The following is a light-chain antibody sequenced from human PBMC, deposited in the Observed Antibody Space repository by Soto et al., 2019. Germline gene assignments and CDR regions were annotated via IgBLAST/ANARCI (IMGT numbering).Light chain of an antibody. V-gene: IGKV1-5*01. Sequence: DIQMTQSPSTLSASVGARVPITCRASQTISSWLAWYQQKPGKAPKLLIYDVSTLGSGVPSRFSGSGSGTDFTLTISSLQPDDFATYYCQQYNTFWTFGQGTKVDIK. CDR2: DVS. J-gene: IGKJ1*01. CDR1: QTISSW. CDR3: QQYNTFWT.